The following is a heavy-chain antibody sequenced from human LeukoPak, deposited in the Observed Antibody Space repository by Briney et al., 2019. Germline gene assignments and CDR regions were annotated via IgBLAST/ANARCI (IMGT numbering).Heavy chain of an antibody. D-gene: IGHD2-2*01. Sequence: GGSLRLSCAASGFTFSSFGMYWVRQAPGKGLEWVAAVSFDGDNEDYGDSVKGRFTISRDNSKNTLYLQMNSLGAEDTAVYYCASGGCSGTTCSFRHWGQGTLVTVSS. V-gene: IGHV3-30*04. CDR3: ASGGCSGTTCSFRH. CDR2: VSFDGDNE. CDR1: GFTFSSFG. J-gene: IGHJ1*01.